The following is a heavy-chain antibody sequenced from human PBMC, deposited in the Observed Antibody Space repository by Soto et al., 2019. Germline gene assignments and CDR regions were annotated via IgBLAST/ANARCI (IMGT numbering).Heavy chain of an antibody. D-gene: IGHD2-2*01. Sequence: GGSLRLACAASGFTFSSYSMNWVRQAPGKGLEWVSSISSSSIYIYYADSVKGRFAISRDNAKNSLYLQMNSLRAEDTAVYYCARDDCSSTSCYYYYYGMDVWGLGTTVTVSS. J-gene: IGHJ6*02. V-gene: IGHV3-21*01. CDR1: GFTFSSYS. CDR2: ISSSSIYI. CDR3: ARDDCSSTSCYYYYYGMDV.